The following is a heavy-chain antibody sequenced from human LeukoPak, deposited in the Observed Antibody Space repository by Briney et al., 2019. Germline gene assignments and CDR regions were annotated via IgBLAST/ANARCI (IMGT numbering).Heavy chain of an antibody. D-gene: IGHD3-3*01. CDR1: GDSLSGHY. V-gene: IGHV4-34*01. Sequence: ASETLSLTCAVSGDSLSGHYWGWIRQPPGKGLEWIGEINHSGSTNYNPSLKSRVTISVDTSKNQFSLKLSSVTAADTAVYYCAREGYDFWSGSPNWFDPWGQGTLVTVSS. CDR3: AREGYDFWSGSPNWFDP. CDR2: INHSGST. J-gene: IGHJ5*02.